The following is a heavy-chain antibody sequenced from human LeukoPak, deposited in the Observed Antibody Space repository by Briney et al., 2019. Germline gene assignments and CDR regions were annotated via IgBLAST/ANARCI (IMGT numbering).Heavy chain of an antibody. J-gene: IGHJ4*02. D-gene: IGHD4-23*01. CDR3: ANPPGGDSRGGEY. Sequence: GGSLRLSCAASGFTVSSNYMSWVRQAPGKGLEWVSVIYSGGSTYYADSVKGRFTISRDNSKNTLYLQMNSLRAEDTAVYYCANPPGGDSRGGEYWGQGTLVTVSS. CDR1: GFTVSSNY. V-gene: IGHV3-53*01. CDR2: IYSGGST.